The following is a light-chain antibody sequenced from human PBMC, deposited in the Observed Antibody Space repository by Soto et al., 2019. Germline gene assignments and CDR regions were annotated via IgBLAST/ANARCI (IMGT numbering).Light chain of an antibody. J-gene: IGKJ1*01. CDR1: RSVSNY. CDR3: QQYKTYWT. Sequence: DIQMTQSPSTLSASVGDGVTITCRASRSVSNYLAWYQQKPGKAPKLLIYDVSSLKSGVPSRFSGSGSGTAFTLSISSLLPDDFATYYCQQYKTYWTFGQGTKVDIK. CDR2: DVS. V-gene: IGKV1-5*01.